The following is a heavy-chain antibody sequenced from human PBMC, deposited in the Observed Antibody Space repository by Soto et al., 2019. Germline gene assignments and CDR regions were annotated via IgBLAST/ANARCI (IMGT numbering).Heavy chain of an antibody. CDR3: ARAEYYDSTGLYDFDY. CDR1: GASISSSNC. V-gene: IGHV4-4*02. CDR2: IFQSGST. J-gene: IGHJ4*02. Sequence: SETLSLTCTISGASISSSNCWNWVRQPPGKGLEWIGEIFQSGSTNYNPSLKSRVTISVDMSRNQFSLKLKSVTAADTAVYFCARAEYYDSTGLYDFDYWGQGTLVTVSS. D-gene: IGHD3-22*01.